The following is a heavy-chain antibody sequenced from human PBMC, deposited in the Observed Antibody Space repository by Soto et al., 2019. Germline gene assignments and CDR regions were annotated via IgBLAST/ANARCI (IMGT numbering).Heavy chain of an antibody. CDR2: FDPEDGET. J-gene: IGHJ6*02. D-gene: IGHD2-15*01. CDR1: GYTLTELS. Sequence: ASVKVSCKVSGYTLTELSMHWVRQAPGKGLEWMGGFDPEDGETIYAQKFQGRVTMTEDTSTDTAYMELSSLRSEDTAVYYCATDLKGCSGGSCYLYYYYGMDVWGQGTTVTVSS. CDR3: ATDLKGCSGGSCYLYYYYGMDV. V-gene: IGHV1-24*01.